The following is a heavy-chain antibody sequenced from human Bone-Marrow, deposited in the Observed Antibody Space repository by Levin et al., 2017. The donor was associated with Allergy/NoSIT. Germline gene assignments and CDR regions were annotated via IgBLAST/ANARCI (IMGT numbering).Heavy chain of an antibody. CDR3: ARYYYGSGSYYVNFDY. V-gene: IGHV1-8*01. D-gene: IGHD3-10*01. Sequence: ASVKVSCKASGYTFTSYDINWVRQATGQGLEWMGWMNPNSGNTGYAQKFQGRVTMTRNTSISTAYMELSSLRSEDTAVYYCARYYYGSGSYYVNFDYWGQGTLVTVSS. CDR2: MNPNSGNT. J-gene: IGHJ4*02. CDR1: GYTFTSYD.